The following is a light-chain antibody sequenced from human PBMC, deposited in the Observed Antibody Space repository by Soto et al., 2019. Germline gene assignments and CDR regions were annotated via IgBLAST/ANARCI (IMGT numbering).Light chain of an antibody. V-gene: IGLV2-8*01. CDR3: TSYASSNTVV. J-gene: IGLJ2*01. CDR2: EVS. CDR1: SSDVGGYNY. Sequence: QSALTQPPSASGSPGQSVTISCTGTSSDVGGYNYVSWYQHPPGKAPRLMVYEVSKRPSGVPDRFSGSKSGNTASLTVSGLQTEDEADYYCTSYASSNTVVFGGGTKVTVL.